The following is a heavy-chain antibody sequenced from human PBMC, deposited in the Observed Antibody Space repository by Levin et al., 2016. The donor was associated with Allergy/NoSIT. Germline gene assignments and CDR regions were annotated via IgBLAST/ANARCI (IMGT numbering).Heavy chain of an antibody. J-gene: IGHJ4*02. V-gene: IGHV3-23*01. Sequence: WIRQPPGKGLEWVSSISGGGAGTYNADSVKGRFTISRDNSKNTLYVQMSSLRAEDTAIYYCAKGWGNYFDYWGQGTLVTVSS. D-gene: IGHD7-27*01. CDR3: AKGWGNYFDY. CDR2: ISGGGAGT.